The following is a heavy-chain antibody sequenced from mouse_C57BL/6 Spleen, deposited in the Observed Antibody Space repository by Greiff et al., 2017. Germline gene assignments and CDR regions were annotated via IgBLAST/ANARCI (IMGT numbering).Heavy chain of an antibody. V-gene: IGHV1-72*01. CDR3: AREEAITTVEAGSY. J-gene: IGHJ2*01. CDR2: IDPNSGGT. Sequence: QVQLQQSGAELVKPGASVKLSCKASGYTFTSYWMPWVKQRPGRGLEWIGRIDPNSGGTKYNEKFKSKATLTVDKSSSTAYMQLSSLTAEDTAVYDCAREEAITTVEAGSYWGQGTTVTV. D-gene: IGHD1-1*01. CDR1: GYTFTSYW.